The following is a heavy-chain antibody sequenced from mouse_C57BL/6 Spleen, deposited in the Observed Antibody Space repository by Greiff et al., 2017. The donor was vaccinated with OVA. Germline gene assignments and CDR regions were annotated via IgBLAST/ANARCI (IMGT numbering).Heavy chain of an antibody. V-gene: IGHV2-6*03. CDR2: IWSDGST. D-gene: IGHD1-1*01. CDR1: GFSLTSYG. CDR3: ARSLFITTVVANGAMDY. J-gene: IGHJ4*01. Sequence: VKLVESGPGLVAPSQSLSITCTVSGFSLTSYGVHWVRQPPGKGLEWLVVIWSDGSTTYNSALKSRLSISKDNSKSQVFLKMNSLQTDDTAMYYCARSLFITTVVANGAMDYWGQGTSVTVS.